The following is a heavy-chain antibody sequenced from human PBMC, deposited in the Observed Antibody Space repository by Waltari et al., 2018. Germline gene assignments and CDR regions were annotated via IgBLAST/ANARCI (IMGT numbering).Heavy chain of an antibody. CDR1: GYTFTGYY. D-gene: IGHD4-17*01. CDR3: ARDLGSDYGNRDY. V-gene: IGHV1-2*06. CDR2: INPNSGDT. J-gene: IGHJ4*02. Sequence: QVHLVQSGAEVKKPGASVKVSCKASGYTFTGYYIQWGRRAPGQGREWRGRINPNSGDTNYAQKFQGRVTLTRDTSINTAYMELSSLKSDDTAVYYCARDLGSDYGNRDYWGQGTLVTVPS.